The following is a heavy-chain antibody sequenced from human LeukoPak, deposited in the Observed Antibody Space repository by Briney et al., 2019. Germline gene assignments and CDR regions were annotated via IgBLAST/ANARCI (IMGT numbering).Heavy chain of an antibody. V-gene: IGHV3-23*01. CDR2: ISGSGGST. D-gene: IGHD2-15*01. J-gene: IGHJ4*02. CDR3: AKWRCSGGSCQRVFDY. Sequence: GGSLRLSCAASGFTFSSYAMSWVRQAPGKGLEWVSAISGSGGSTYYADSVEGRFTISRDNSKNTLYLQMNSLRAEDTAVYYCAKWRCSGGSCQRVFDYWGQGTLVTVSA. CDR1: GFTFSSYA.